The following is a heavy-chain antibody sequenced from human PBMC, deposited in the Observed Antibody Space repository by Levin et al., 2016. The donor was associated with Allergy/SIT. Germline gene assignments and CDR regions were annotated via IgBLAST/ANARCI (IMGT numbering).Heavy chain of an antibody. D-gene: IGHD2-2*01. Sequence: WVRQAPGQGLEWMGWISAYNGNTNYAQKLQGRVTMTTDTSTSTAYMELRSLRSDDTAVYYCAREAYCSSTSCYRVYYYGMDVWGQGTTVTVSS. J-gene: IGHJ6*02. CDR2: ISAYNGNT. CDR3: AREAYCSSTSCYRVYYYGMDV. V-gene: IGHV1-18*01.